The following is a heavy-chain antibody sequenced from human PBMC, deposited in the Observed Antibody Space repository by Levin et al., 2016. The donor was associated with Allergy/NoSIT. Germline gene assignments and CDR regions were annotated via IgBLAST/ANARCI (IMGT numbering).Heavy chain of an antibody. J-gene: IGHJ3*02. V-gene: IGHV3-7*01. CDR2: IKEDGSEK. D-gene: IGHD3-10*01. CDR1: GFTFSSYG. CDR3: ARINSGRSSGDAYDI. Sequence: GESLKISCAASGFTFSSYGMTWVRQAPGKGLEWVANIKEDGSEKYYVDSVKGRFTISRDNAKNSLYLQMNSLRAEDTAVFYCARINSGRSSGDAYDIWGQGTMVTVSS.